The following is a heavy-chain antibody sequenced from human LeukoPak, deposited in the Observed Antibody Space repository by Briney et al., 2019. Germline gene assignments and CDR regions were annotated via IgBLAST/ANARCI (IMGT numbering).Heavy chain of an antibody. CDR1: GGSISSYY. J-gene: IGHJ3*02. CDR3: ARDRERRRYDFWSGYPKGYAFDI. CDR2: IYYSGST. D-gene: IGHD3-3*01. Sequence: PSETLSLTCTVSGGSISSYYWSWIRQPPGKGLEWIGYIYYSGSTNYNPSLKSRVTISVDTSKNQFSLKLSSVTAADTAVYYCARDRERRRYDFWSGYPKGYAFDIWGQGTMVTVSS. V-gene: IGHV4-59*01.